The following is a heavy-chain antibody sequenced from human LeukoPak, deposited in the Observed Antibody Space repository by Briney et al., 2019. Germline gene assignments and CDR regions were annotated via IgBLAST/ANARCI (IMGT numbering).Heavy chain of an antibody. CDR2: INWNGGST. D-gene: IGHD6-25*01. Sequence: PGGSLRLSCAASGFTFDDYAMHWVRQAPGKGLEWVSGINWNGGSTGYADSVKGRFTISRDNAKNSLYLQMNSLRAEDTALYYCARDGYPLTFDYWGQGTLVTVSS. CDR1: GFTFDDYA. V-gene: IGHV3-20*04. CDR3: ARDGYPLTFDY. J-gene: IGHJ4*02.